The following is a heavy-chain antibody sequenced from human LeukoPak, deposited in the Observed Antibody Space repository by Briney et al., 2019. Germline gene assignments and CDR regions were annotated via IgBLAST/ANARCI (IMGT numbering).Heavy chain of an antibody. D-gene: IGHD4-17*01. V-gene: IGHV4-59*08. CDR2: IYYSGST. Sequence: PSETLSLTCTVSGGSISSYYWSWIRQPPGKGLEWIGYIYYSGSTNYNPSLKSRVTISVDTSKNQFSLKLSSVTAADTAVYYCARHDAHGDYAMSDYWGQGTLDTVSS. J-gene: IGHJ4*02. CDR3: ARHDAHGDYAMSDY. CDR1: GGSISSYY.